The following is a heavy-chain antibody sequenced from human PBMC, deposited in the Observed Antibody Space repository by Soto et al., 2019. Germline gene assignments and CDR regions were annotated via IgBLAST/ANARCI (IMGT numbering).Heavy chain of an antibody. CDR3: AINAERNAQKFDF. Sequence: QVQLVQSGSEVKRPGSSVKVSCKTSGGIFKNFDIGWVRQSPGHGLEWMGEIIPLFNATNYAQKFRGRVTVTADESTRTAYMELTRLTYDDTAVYFFAINAERNAQKFDFLGQGTLITVSS. CDR1: GGIFKNFD. J-gene: IGHJ4*02. CDR2: IIPLFNAT. V-gene: IGHV1-69*01.